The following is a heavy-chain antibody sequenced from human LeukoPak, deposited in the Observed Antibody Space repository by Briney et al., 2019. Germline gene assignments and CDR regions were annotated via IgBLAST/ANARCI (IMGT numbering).Heavy chain of an antibody. D-gene: IGHD3-10*01. Sequence: PSETLSLTCTVSGGSISSSSYYWGWIRQPPGKGLEWIGSIYYSGSTYYNPSLKSRVTISVDTSKNQFSLKLSSVTAADTAVYYCARPALRYYYGSGSYYFDYWGQGTLVTVSS. J-gene: IGHJ4*02. CDR3: ARPALRYYYGSGSYYFDY. CDR1: GGSISSSSYY. V-gene: IGHV4-39*01. CDR2: IYYSGST.